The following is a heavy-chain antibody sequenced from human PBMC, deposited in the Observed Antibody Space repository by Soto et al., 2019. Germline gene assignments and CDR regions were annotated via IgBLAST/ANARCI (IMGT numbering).Heavy chain of an antibody. D-gene: IGHD2-21*02. CDR3: ARGGDWQFDY. CDR1: GDSISSDKW. J-gene: IGHJ4*02. V-gene: IGHV4-4*02. CDR2: IHHSGRT. Sequence: QVQLQESGPGLVKPSGTLSLTCAVSGDSISSDKWWSWVRQPPGKGLEWIGEIHHSGRTNYNPSLKSRVTILVGKSKNQVSLELSYMTAADTAVYYCARGGDWQFDYWGQGTLVTVSS.